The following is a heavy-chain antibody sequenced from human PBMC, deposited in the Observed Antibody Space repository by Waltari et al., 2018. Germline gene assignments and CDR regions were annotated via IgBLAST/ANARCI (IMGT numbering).Heavy chain of an antibody. D-gene: IGHD3-10*01. V-gene: IGHV3-48*01. CDR2: ISSSSSTI. Sequence: EVQLVESGGGLVQPGGSLRLSCAASGFTFSSYSMNWVRQAPGKGLEWVSYISSSSSTIYYADSVKGRFTISRDNAKNSLYLQMNSLRAEDTAVYYCARGFYYYGSGSYYNPSRSFDYWGQGTLVTVSS. J-gene: IGHJ4*02. CDR3: ARGFYYYGSGSYYNPSRSFDY. CDR1: GFTFSSYS.